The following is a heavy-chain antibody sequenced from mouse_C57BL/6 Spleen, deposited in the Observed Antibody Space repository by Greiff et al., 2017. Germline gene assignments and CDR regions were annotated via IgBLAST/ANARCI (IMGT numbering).Heavy chain of an antibody. CDR1: GFTFSSYA. J-gene: IGHJ4*01. CDR3: TRDRGLGGFYYAMDY. Sequence: DVKLVESGEGLVKPGGSLKLSCAASGFTFSSYAMSWVRQTPEKRLEWVAYISSGGDYIYYADTVKGRFTIFRDNARNTLYLQMSSLKSEDTAMYYCTRDRGLGGFYYAMDYWGQGTSVTVSS. V-gene: IGHV5-9-1*02. D-gene: IGHD3-3*01. CDR2: ISSGGDYI.